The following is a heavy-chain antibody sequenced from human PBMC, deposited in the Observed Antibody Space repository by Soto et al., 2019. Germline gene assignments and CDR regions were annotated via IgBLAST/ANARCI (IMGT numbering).Heavy chain of an antibody. J-gene: IGHJ4*02. V-gene: IGHV3-74*01. CDR2: INTDGSIT. Sequence: EVQLVESGGGLVQPGGSLRLSCAASGLIFSNYKMHWVRQAPGKGLVWVSRINTDGSITDYADSVKGRFTVYRDNAKNTMYLQMNSLTADDTAVYYCARDTNGLHYWGQGTLVTVSS. D-gene: IGHD2-8*01. CDR3: ARDTNGLHY. CDR1: GLIFSNYK.